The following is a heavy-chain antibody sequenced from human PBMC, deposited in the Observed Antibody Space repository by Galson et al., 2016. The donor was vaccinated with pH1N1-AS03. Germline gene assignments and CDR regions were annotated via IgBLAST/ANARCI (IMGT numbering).Heavy chain of an antibody. Sequence: SLRLSCAASGFSFSASWMSWVRQAPGKGPEWVANIRQDGSEKYYVDSVEGRFTISRDNAKNSLYLQMNSLRDEDRAVYYCARESPLNYYLYLWGRGTLVTVSS. D-gene: IGHD1-7*01. CDR2: IRQDGSEK. V-gene: IGHV3-7*03. CDR1: GFSFSASW. J-gene: IGHJ2*01. CDR3: ARESPLNYYLYL.